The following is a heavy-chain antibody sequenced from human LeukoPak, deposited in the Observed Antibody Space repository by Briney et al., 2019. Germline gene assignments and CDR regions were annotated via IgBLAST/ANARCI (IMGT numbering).Heavy chain of an antibody. CDR1: GFAFSSYG. J-gene: IGHJ3*02. V-gene: IGHV3-23*01. Sequence: GGSLRLSCATSGFAFSSYGMSWVRQAPGKGLEWVSLISGTGGSTYYADSVKGRFTISRDNSRNMLYLQMNTLRGEDTAVYFCAKAIELHDAFDMWGQGTMVTVSS. CDR3: AKAIELHDAFDM. CDR2: ISGTGGST. D-gene: IGHD2/OR15-2a*01.